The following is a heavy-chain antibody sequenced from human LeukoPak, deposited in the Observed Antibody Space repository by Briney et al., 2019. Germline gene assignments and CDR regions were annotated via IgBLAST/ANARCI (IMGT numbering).Heavy chain of an antibody. V-gene: IGHV1-69*13. D-gene: IGHD6-6*01. CDR1: GGTFSSYA. J-gene: IGHJ4*02. CDR3: ARVEYSSSSGETGS. Sequence: GASVKVSCKASGGTFSSYAISWVRQAPGQGLEWMGGIIPIFGTANYAQKFQGRVTITADESTSTAYMELSSLRSEDTAAYYCARVEYSSSSGETGSWGQGTLVTVSS. CDR2: IIPIFGTA.